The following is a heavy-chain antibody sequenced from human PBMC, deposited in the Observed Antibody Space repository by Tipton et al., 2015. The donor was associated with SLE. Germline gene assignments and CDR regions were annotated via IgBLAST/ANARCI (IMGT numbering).Heavy chain of an antibody. CDR2: IYTSGST. CDR3: ARYYYYNYYMDV. V-gene: IGHV4-61*09. J-gene: IGHJ6*03. Sequence: TLSLTCTVSDDSISSGSYYWNWIRQPAGKGLEWIGQIYTSGSTNYNPALKSRVTISLDTSKNQFSLKLTSVTAADTAVYYCARYYYYNYYMDVWGKGTTVTVSS. CDR1: DDSISSGSYY.